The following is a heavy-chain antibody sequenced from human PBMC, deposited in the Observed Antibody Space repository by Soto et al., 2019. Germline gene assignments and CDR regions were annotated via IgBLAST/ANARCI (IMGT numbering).Heavy chain of an antibody. CDR2: ISHSGST. V-gene: IGHV4-34*01. CDR1: SESFSAYY. D-gene: IGHD2-15*01. CDR3: ASMGTDCSGGSSYQNAEYFQH. J-gene: IGHJ1*01. Sequence: PSETLSLTCAVYSESFSAYYLSWIRQPPGKGLEWNGEISHSGSTNYNPSLKSRVTISVDTSKHQFSLKLSSVTAADTVVYYCASMGTDCSGGSSYQNAEYFQHWGQGILVTVSS.